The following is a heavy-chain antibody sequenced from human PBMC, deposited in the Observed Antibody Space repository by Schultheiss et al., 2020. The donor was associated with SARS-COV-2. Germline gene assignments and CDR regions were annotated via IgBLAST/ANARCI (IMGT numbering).Heavy chain of an antibody. CDR2: IKSKTDGGTI. CDR3: TTGPTGTLDY. Sequence: GGSLRLSCAASGFTFRDAWMSWVRQAPGKGLEWVGRIKSKTDGGTIEDAAPVKGRFTISRDDSKNTLYLQMNSLKTEDTAVYYCTTGPTGTLDYWGQGTLVTVSS. D-gene: IGHD4-11*01. V-gene: IGHV3-15*01. J-gene: IGHJ4*02. CDR1: GFTFRDAW.